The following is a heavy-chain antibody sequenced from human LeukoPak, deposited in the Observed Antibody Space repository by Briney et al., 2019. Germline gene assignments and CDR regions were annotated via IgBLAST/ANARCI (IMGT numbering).Heavy chain of an antibody. J-gene: IGHJ4*02. V-gene: IGHV3-23*01. Sequence: GGSLRLSCAASGITFSSYGMSWVRQAPGRGLEWVSAISGSGGSTYYADSVKGRFTISRDISKNTLYLQMNSPRAEDTAVYYCAKERPTRRYCSGGSCYSRYFDYWGQGTLVTVSS. CDR3: AKERPTRRYCSGGSCYSRYFDY. D-gene: IGHD2-15*01. CDR2: ISGSGGST. CDR1: GITFSSYG.